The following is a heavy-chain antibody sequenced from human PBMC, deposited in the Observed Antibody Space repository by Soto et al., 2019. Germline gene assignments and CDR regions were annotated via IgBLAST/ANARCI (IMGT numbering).Heavy chain of an antibody. J-gene: IGHJ4*02. V-gene: IGHV1-3*01. D-gene: IGHD6-13*01. Sequence: GASLKVSCKASGYTFTSYAMHWVRQAPGQRLEWMGWINAGNGNTKYSQKFQGRVTITRDTSASTAYMELSSLRSEDTAVYYCARVFAVGSSWYYSYWGQGTLVTVSS. CDR3: ARVFAVGSSWYYSY. CDR1: GYTFTSYA. CDR2: INAGNGNT.